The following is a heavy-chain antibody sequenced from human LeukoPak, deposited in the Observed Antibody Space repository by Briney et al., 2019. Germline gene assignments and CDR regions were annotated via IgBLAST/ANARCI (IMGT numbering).Heavy chain of an antibody. Sequence: GGSLRLSCAASGFTFTTYCMHWVRQAPGKGLVWVSHINSDGSITSYADSVKGRFTISRDNAKNTLYLQTNSLRAEDTAVYYCARDAVDTANAVWGQGTTVTVSS. D-gene: IGHD5-18*01. CDR2: INSDGSIT. CDR1: GFTFTTYC. V-gene: IGHV3-74*01. CDR3: ARDAVDTANAV. J-gene: IGHJ6*02.